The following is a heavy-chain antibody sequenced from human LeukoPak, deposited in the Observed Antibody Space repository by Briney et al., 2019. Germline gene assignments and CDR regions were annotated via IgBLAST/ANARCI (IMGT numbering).Heavy chain of an antibody. CDR2: INPNSGGT. V-gene: IGHV1-2*02. Sequence: GASVKVSCKASGYTFTGYYMHWVRQAPGQGLEWMGWINPNSGGTNYAQKFQGRVAMTRDTSISTAYMELSRLRSDDTAVYYCARGGSPGGDYVYLLDYWGQGTLVTVSS. J-gene: IGHJ4*02. CDR1: GYTFTGYY. D-gene: IGHD4-17*01. CDR3: ARGGSPGGDYVYLLDY.